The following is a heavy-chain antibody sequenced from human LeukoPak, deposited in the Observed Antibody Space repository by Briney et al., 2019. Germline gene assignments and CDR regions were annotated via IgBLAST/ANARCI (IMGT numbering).Heavy chain of an antibody. CDR2: ISGSGDRT. V-gene: IGHV3-23*01. CDR3: AKGHGVAVAGMYY. D-gene: IGHD6-19*01. Sequence: PGGSLRLSCAASGFTFSSFTMTWVRQAPGKGLEWVSSISGSGDRTYYADSVKGRFTISRDNSRNTLYLQMNSVRAEDTAVYFCAKGHGVAVAGMYYWGQGTLVTVSS. CDR1: GFTFSSFT. J-gene: IGHJ4*02.